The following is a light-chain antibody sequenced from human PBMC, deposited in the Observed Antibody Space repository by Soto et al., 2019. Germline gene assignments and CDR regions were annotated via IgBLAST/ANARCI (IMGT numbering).Light chain of an antibody. CDR3: QTWSTGIRV. Sequence: QLVLTQSPSASASLGASVKLTCTMSRGHSSYAIAWHQQQPEKGPRYLMKLNSDGSHSKGDGIPDRFSGSSSGTERYLTISSLQSEDEADYYCQTWSTGIRVFGGGIKLTVL. CDR1: RGHSSYA. CDR2: LNSDGSH. V-gene: IGLV4-69*01. J-gene: IGLJ3*02.